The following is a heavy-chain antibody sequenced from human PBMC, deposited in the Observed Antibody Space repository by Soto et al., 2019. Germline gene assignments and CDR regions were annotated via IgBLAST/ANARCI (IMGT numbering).Heavy chain of an antibody. Sequence: SETLSLTCTVSGGSISNYYRTWIRQPPGKGLEWIGYIYYSGSTNYNPSLKSRVTISVDTSKNQFSLKLSSVTAADTAVYYCARHPTVTEYYFDYWGQGTLVTV. CDR3: ARHPTVTEYYFDY. D-gene: IGHD4-17*01. CDR2: IYYSGST. J-gene: IGHJ4*02. V-gene: IGHV4-59*08. CDR1: GGSISNYY.